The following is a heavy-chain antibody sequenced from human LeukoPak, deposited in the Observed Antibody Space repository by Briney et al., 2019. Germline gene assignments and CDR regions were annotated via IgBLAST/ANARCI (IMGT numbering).Heavy chain of an antibody. CDR3: AKWGDYDILTGYYVSDF. J-gene: IGHJ4*02. CDR1: GFIFRNYA. D-gene: IGHD3-9*01. Sequence: PGASLRLTCAASGFIFRNYARSGVRPAPGKGLEWVSALTGSGDTTYYADSVKGRFTISRDKSKNTLYVEMNTLRAEDTAVYYCAKWGDYDILTGYYVSDFWGQGTLVTVSS. V-gene: IGHV3-23*01. CDR2: LTGSGDTT.